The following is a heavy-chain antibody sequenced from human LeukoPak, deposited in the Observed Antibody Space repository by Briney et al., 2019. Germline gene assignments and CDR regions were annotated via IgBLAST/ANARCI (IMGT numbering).Heavy chain of an antibody. CDR1: GGSISGFY. V-gene: IGHV4-59*08. J-gene: IGHJ4*02. CDR2: IYYSGTT. Sequence: PSETLSFTCTVSGGSISGFYWSWIRQPPGKGLEWIGNIYYSGTTNYNPSLKSRVTISVDTSKNQFSLKLSSVTAADTAVYYCTRLQGDYWGQGTLVTVSS. CDR3: TRLQGDY.